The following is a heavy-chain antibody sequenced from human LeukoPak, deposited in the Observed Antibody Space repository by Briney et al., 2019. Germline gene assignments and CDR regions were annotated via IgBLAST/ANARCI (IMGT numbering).Heavy chain of an antibody. CDR1: GYTFTGYY. CDR3: AREGIAADLDY. D-gene: IGHD6-13*01. J-gene: IGHJ4*02. Sequence: ASVKVSCKASGYTFTGYYMHWVRQAPGQGLEWMGWINPNSGGTNYARKFQGWVTMTRDTSISTAYMELSRLRSDDTAVYYCAREGIAADLDYWGQGTLVTVSS. V-gene: IGHV1-2*04. CDR2: INPNSGGT.